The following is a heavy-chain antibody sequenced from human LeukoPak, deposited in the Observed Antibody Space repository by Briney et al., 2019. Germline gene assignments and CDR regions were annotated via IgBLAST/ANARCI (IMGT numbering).Heavy chain of an antibody. CDR2: IKQDGSEK. J-gene: IGHJ4*02. Sequence: PGGSLRLSCAASGFTFSSYAMSWVRQAPGKGLEWVANIKQDGSEKYYVDSVKGRFTISRDNAKNSLYLQMNSLRAEDTAVYYCARTTLNYGSGSYYLDYWGQGTLVTVSS. CDR1: GFTFSSYA. V-gene: IGHV3-7*01. D-gene: IGHD3-10*01. CDR3: ARTTLNYGSGSYYLDY.